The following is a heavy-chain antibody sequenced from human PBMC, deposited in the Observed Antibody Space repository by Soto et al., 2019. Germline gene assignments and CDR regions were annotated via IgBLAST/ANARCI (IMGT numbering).Heavy chain of an antibody. CDR3: ARDRDGATIDY. V-gene: IGHV3-33*01. J-gene: IGHJ4*02. CDR2: IWYDGSNK. CDR1: GFTFSSYG. Sequence: GGSLRLSCAASGFTFSSYGMHWVRQAPGKGLEWVAVIWYDGSNKYYADSVKGRFTISRDNSKNTLYLQMNSLRAEDTAVYYCARDRDGATIDYWGQGTLVTVSS. D-gene: IGHD1-26*01.